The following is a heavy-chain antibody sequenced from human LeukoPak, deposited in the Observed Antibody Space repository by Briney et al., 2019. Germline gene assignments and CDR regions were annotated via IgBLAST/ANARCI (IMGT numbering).Heavy chain of an antibody. Sequence: GGSLRLSCAASGFTVSSNYMSWVRQAPGKGLEWVSVIYSGGSTYYADSVKGRFTISRDNSKNTLYLQMNSLRAEDTAVYYCARSPSRGSYSNGMDVWAKGPRSPSP. CDR2: IYSGGST. CDR1: GFTVSSNY. J-gene: IGHJ6*02. CDR3: ARSPSRGSYSNGMDV. V-gene: IGHV3-66*01. D-gene: IGHD3-10*01.